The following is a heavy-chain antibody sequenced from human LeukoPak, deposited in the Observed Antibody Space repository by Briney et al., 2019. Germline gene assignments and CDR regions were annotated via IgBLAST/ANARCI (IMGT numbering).Heavy chain of an antibody. J-gene: IGHJ4*02. CDR1: GYSISSDYY. CDR2: IYHSGST. Sequence: SETLSLTCTVSGYSISSDYYWGWIRQPPGKGLEWIGTIYHSGSTYYNPSLKSRVTISVDTSRNQFSLKLSSVTAADTAVYYCARYDVWGSYRAFDYWGQGTLVTVSS. D-gene: IGHD3-16*02. CDR3: ARYDVWGSYRAFDY. V-gene: IGHV4-38-2*02.